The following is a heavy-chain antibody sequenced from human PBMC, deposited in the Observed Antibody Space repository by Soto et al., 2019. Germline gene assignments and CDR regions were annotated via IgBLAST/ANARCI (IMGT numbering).Heavy chain of an antibody. J-gene: IGHJ5*02. CDR1: GDSVSSNSAG. CDR2: TYYRSKWYS. V-gene: IGHV6-1*01. CDR3: ARVTALFDWFDP. D-gene: IGHD2-21*02. Sequence: SQTLSLTCAISGDSVSSNSAGWTWIRQSPSRGLEWLGRTYYRSKWYSDYAGSVKSRITINADTSKNQFSLQLNSVTPEDTAVYYCARVTALFDWFDPWGQGTLVTVSS.